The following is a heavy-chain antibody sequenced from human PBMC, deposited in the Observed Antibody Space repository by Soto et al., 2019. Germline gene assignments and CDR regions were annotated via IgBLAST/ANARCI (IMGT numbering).Heavy chain of an antibody. CDR2: LSGSGGST. V-gene: IGHV3-23*01. CDR3: AKHRLSSAYHPLFEY. D-gene: IGHD3-22*01. Sequence: GGSLRLSCAASGFTFSNYAMSWVRQVPGKGLEWVSALSGSGGSTYYADSVKGRFTISRDNSRNTVYLQMNSLRAEDTAVYYCAKHRLSSAYHPLFEYWGQGTLVTVSS. CDR1: GFTFSNYA. J-gene: IGHJ4*02.